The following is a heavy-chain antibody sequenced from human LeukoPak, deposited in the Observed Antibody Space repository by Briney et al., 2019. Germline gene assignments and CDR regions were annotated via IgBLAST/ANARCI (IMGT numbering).Heavy chain of an antibody. CDR1: CDSISSYY. J-gene: IGHJ2*01. V-gene: IGHV4-59*01. Sequence: SETLSLTCTVSCDSISSYYWSCIRQTPGKGLEWIGYVYYSRSTNYNPSLKSRVTIPVDTSKYQFALKLSSVTAADTAVYYCARVADQNWYFDLWGGGTLVTVSS. CDR2: VYYSRST. CDR3: ARVADQNWYFDL.